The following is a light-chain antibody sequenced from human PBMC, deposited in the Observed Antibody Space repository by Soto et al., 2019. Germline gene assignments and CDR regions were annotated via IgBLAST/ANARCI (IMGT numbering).Light chain of an antibody. CDR2: EGS. J-gene: IGLJ3*02. CDR1: SSDVGSYNL. Sequence: QSALTQPASVSGSPGQSITISCTGTSSDVGSYNLVSWCQQHPGKAPKLMIYEGSKRPSGVSHRFSGSKSCNTASLTISGLQAEDEGDYYCCSYAGSGTWVFGGGTKLTVL. CDR3: CSYAGSGTWV. V-gene: IGLV2-23*01.